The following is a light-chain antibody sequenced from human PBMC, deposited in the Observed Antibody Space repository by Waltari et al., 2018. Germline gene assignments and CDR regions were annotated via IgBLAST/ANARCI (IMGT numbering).Light chain of an antibody. CDR2: HAS. V-gene: IGKV3-20*01. J-gene: IGKJ1*01. Sequence: EIVLPQSPGTRSWSPDERATLSCRASQGVGKYLAWYQQRPGQAPRLLLYHASIRATGIPDRFSGSGYGTDFSLTISRLEPEDFAVYYCQKYDFLPATFGQGTTVEIK. CDR3: QKYDFLPAT. CDR1: QGVGKY.